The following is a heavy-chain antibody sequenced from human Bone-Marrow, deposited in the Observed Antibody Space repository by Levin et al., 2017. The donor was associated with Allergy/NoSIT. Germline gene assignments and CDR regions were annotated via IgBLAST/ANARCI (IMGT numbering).Heavy chain of an antibody. J-gene: IGHJ5*02. CDR1: GFTFSSYA. CDR2: ISYDGSNK. CDR3: ARAKTSGYSSSWYWFDP. Sequence: GESLKISCAASGFTFSSYAMHWVRQAPGKGLEWVAVISYDGSNKYYADSVKGRFTISRDNSKNTLYLQMNSLRAEDTAVYYCARAKTSGYSSSWYWFDPWGQGTLVTVSS. D-gene: IGHD6-13*01. V-gene: IGHV3-30-3*01.